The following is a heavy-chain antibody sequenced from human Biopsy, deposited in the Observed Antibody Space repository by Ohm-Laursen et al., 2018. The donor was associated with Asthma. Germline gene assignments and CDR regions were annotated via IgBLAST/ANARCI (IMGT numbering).Heavy chain of an antibody. V-gene: IGHV1-69*01. CDR3: ARSSHINWGGYFDY. CDR1: GGTFSSYA. D-gene: IGHD7-27*01. CDR2: IIPIFGTA. J-gene: IGHJ4*02. Sequence: SSVKVSCKASGGTFSSYAISWVRQAPGQGLEWMGGIIPIFGTANYAQKFQGRVTITADESTGTAYMELSSRRSEDTAVYYCARSSHINWGGYFDYWGQGTLVTVSS.